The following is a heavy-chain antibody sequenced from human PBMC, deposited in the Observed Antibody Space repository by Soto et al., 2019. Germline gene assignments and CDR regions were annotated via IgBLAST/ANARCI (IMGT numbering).Heavy chain of an antibody. V-gene: IGHV1-46*01. J-gene: IGHJ5*02. CDR3: AREAAVAGTAFDH. D-gene: IGHD6-19*01. Sequence: ASVKVSCKASGYPFTSYYLHWVRQAPGQGPEWMGRINVSDGSTRYAQNFQGRVAMTRDTSTTTVYMELSPLRSDDTAVYYCAREAAVAGTAFDHWGQGTLVTVSS. CDR1: GYPFTSYY. CDR2: INVSDGST.